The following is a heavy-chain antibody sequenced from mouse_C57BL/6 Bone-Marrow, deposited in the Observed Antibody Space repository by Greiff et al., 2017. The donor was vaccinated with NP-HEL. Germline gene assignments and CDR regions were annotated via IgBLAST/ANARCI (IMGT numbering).Heavy chain of an antibody. D-gene: IGHD2-5*01. V-gene: IGHV1-64*01. J-gene: IGHJ2*01. CDR1: GYTFTSYW. Sequence: VHLVESGAELVKPGASVKLSCKASGYTFTSYWMHWVKQRPGQGLEWIGMIHPNSGSTNYNEKFKSKATLTVDKSSSTAYMQLSSLTSEDSAVYYCARRLSNDYFDYWGQGTTLTVSS. CDR2: IHPNSGST. CDR3: ARRLSNDYFDY.